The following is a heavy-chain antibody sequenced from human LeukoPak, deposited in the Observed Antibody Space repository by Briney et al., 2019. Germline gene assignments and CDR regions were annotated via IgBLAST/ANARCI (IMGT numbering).Heavy chain of an antibody. CDR3: AIMNRLGYCSSTSCYFDY. D-gene: IGHD2-2*01. CDR2: IGSSSSYI. V-gene: IGHV3-21*01. J-gene: IGHJ4*02. Sequence: GGSLRLSCAASGFTFSSYSMNWVRQAPGKGLEWVSSIGSSSSYIYYADSVKGRFTISRDNAKNSLYLQMNSLRAEDTAVYYCAIMNRLGYCSSTSCYFDYWGQGTLVTVSS. CDR1: GFTFSSYS.